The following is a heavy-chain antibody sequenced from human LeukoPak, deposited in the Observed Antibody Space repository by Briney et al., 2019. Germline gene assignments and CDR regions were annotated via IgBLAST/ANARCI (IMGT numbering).Heavy chain of an antibody. CDR2: ISYDGSNK. CDR1: GFTFSSYA. D-gene: IGHD3-16*01. J-gene: IGHJ4*02. CDR3: ARRPYYDYVWGSSDY. V-gene: IGHV3-30*04. Sequence: GRSLRLSCAASGFTFSSYAMHWVRQAPGKGLERVAVISYDGSNKYYADSVKGRFTISRDNSKNTLYLQMNSLRAEDTAVYYCARRPYYDYVWGSSDYWGQGTLVTVSS.